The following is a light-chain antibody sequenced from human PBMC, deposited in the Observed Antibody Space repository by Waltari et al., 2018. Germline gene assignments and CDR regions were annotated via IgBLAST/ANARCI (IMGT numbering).Light chain of an antibody. V-gene: IGKV1-39*01. Sequence: DIQMTHSPSTLSASVGDRVTITCRAGQSLSVYLNWYQQKHGEAPKLLIHGATTLENGAPTRFSGSGSGTDFTLTISTLQPEDFATYYCQQSFTTLWTFGQGTEVEIK. J-gene: IGKJ1*01. CDR1: QSLSVY. CDR2: GAT. CDR3: QQSFTTLWT.